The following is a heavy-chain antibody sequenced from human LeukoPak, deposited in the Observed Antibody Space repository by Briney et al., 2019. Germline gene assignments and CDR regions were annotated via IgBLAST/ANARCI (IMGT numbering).Heavy chain of an antibody. CDR1: GGSFSGYY. V-gene: IGHV4-34*01. D-gene: IGHD6-13*01. J-gene: IGHJ6*03. CDR3: ARETRSIAAAGTRPYYYYYYMDV. CDR2: INHSGST. Sequence: PSETLSLTCAVYGGSFSGYYWSWIRQPPGKGLEWIGEINHSGSTNYNPSLKSRVTISVDTSKNQFSLKLSSVTAADTAVYYCARETRSIAAAGTRPYYYYYYMDVWGKGTTVTVSS.